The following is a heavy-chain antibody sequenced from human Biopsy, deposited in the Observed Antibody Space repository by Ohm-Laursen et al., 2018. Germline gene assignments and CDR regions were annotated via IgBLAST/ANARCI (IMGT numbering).Heavy chain of an antibody. D-gene: IGHD6-19*01. V-gene: IGHV3-30*18. Sequence: SLRLSCTASGFGMYAMHWVRQPPGKGLEWLAVLAFDGSNKYYAESVKGRFTISRDRSRDTVHLQMNSLRYEDTALYYCAKDGGQWLGGAFDIWGHGTMVSVFS. CDR1: GFGMYA. J-gene: IGHJ3*02. CDR3: AKDGGQWLGGAFDI. CDR2: LAFDGSNK.